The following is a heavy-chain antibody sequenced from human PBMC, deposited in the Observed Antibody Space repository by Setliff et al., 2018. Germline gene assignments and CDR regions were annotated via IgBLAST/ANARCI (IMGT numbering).Heavy chain of an antibody. CDR1: GGTFSSYA. V-gene: IGHV1-69*10. Sequence: ASVKVSCKASGGTFSSYAISWVRQAPGQGLEWMGGIIPILGIANYAQKFQGRVTITTDESTSTAYMELSSLRSEDTAVYYCARGDFYYYFYMDVWGKGTTVTVSS. CDR3: ARGDFYYYFYMDV. CDR2: IIPILGIA. J-gene: IGHJ6*03.